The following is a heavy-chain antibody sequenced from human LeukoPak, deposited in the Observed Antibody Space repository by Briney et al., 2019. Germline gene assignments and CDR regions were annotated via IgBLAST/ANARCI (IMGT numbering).Heavy chain of an antibody. CDR2: ISSNGGST. V-gene: IGHV3-64D*09. Sequence: GGSLRLSCSASGLPFRPYPMPGVRQAPGKGLEYVSAISSNGGSTYYADSVKGRFTISRDNSKSTLYLQMSSLRAEDTAVYYCVVSYLYAFDIWGQGTMVTVSS. J-gene: IGHJ3*02. CDR3: VVSYLYAFDI. CDR1: GLPFRPYP. D-gene: IGHD5-18*01.